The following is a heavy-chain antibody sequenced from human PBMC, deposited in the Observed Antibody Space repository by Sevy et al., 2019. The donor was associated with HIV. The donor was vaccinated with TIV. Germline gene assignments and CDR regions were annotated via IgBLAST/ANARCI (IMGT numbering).Heavy chain of an antibody. CDR2: IRNRPNTYTT. CDR3: VRGPNCGVGGCQQISPYCLDV. Sequence: GGSLRLSCAASGFTFSDHYVDWVRQAPGKGLEWVGRIRNRPNTYTTEYAASVEGRLTISRDDSKNSRYLQMNSLKTEDSAVYYCVRGPNCGVGGCQQISPYCLDVWGKGATVTVSS. D-gene: IGHD2-21*01. CDR1: GFTFSDHY. V-gene: IGHV3-72*01. J-gene: IGHJ6*03.